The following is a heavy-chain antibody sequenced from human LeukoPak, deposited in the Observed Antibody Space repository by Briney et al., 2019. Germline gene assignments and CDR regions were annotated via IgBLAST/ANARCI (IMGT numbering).Heavy chain of an antibody. D-gene: IGHD3-16*01. V-gene: IGHV3-21*01. CDR2: INSISTYI. CDR3: ARVMITFGGVMSSAFDI. Sequence: GGSLRLSCAASGFTFSSYSMNWVRQAPGKGLEWVSSINSISTYIHYADSVKGRFTISRDNAKNSLYLQMNSLRAEDTAVYYCARVMITFGGVMSSAFDIWGQGTMVTVSS. CDR1: GFTFSSYS. J-gene: IGHJ3*02.